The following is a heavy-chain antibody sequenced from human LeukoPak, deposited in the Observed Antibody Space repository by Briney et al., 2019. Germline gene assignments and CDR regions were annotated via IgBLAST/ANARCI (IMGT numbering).Heavy chain of an antibody. J-gene: IGHJ5*02. CDR3: ARGAIVGPTYWLDP. CDR2: ISEDGTNK. CDR1: TLTLNNYW. D-gene: IGHD1-26*01. V-gene: IGHV3-30-3*01. Sequence: GSLRLSCTASTLTLNNYWMSWVRQASGKGLEWVASISEDGTNKDYADSVKGRFTISRDNSRNTLYVYLQMDSLRVEDTALYFCARGAIVGPTYWLDPWGQGTLVTVSS.